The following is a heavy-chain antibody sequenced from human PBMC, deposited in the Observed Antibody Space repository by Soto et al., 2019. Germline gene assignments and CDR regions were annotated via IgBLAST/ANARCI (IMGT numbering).Heavy chain of an antibody. CDR2: IWYDGSNK. V-gene: IGHV3-33*01. Sequence: PGGSLRLSCAASGFTFSSYGMHWVRQAPGKGLEWVAVIWYDGSNKYYAESVKGRFTISRDNSKNTLYLQMNSLRAEDTAVYYCARDPSKAVPAAPPQGWFDPWGQGTLVTVSS. J-gene: IGHJ5*02. CDR3: ARDPSKAVPAAPPQGWFDP. CDR1: GFTFSSYG. D-gene: IGHD2-2*01.